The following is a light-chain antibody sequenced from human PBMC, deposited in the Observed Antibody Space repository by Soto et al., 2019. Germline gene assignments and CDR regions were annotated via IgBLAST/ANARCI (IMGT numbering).Light chain of an antibody. V-gene: IGLV4-69*01. J-gene: IGLJ2*01. Sequence: QPVLTQSPSASASLGASVKLTCTLSSGHSNYAIAWHQLQPEKGPRYLMKVNSDGSHIKGDGIPDRFSGSSSGAERYLTISSLQSEDEADYYCQPGGAGIQVFGVGTKLTVL. CDR1: SGHSNYA. CDR2: VNSDGSH. CDR3: QPGGAGIQV.